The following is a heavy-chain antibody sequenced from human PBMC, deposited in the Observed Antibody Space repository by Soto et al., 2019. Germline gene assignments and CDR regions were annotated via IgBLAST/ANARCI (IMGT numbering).Heavy chain of an antibody. CDR2: SYWNDDK. D-gene: IGHD4-17*01. Sequence: SGPTLVNPTQTLTLTCTFSGFSLSTSGVGVGWIRQPRGKALEWLALSYWNDDKRYSPSLKSRLTITKDTSKNQAVLTMTNMDPEDTATYHCARTTVTRSFVYWGQGTLVTVSS. CDR3: ARTTVTRSFVY. V-gene: IGHV2-5*01. J-gene: IGHJ5*01. CDR1: GFSLSTSGVG.